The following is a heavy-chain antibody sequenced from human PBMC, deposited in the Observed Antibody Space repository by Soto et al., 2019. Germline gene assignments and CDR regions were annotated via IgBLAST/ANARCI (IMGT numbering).Heavy chain of an antibody. CDR3: ARDRLVGATISYYYYGMDV. CDR1: GYTFTGYY. J-gene: IGHJ6*02. V-gene: IGHV1-2*04. CDR2: INPNSGGT. D-gene: IGHD1-26*01. Sequence: QVQLVRSGAEVKKPGASVKVSCKASGYTFTGYYMHWVRQAPGQGLEWMGWINPNSGGTNYAQKFQGWVTMTRDTSISTAYMELSRLRSDDTAVYYCARDRLVGATISYYYYGMDVWGQGTTVTVSS.